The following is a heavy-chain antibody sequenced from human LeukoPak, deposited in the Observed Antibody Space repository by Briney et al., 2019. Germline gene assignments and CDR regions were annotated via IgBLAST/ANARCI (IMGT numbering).Heavy chain of an antibody. V-gene: IGHV4-31*03. Sequence: SQTLSLTCTVSGGSISSGGYYWSWIRQHPGRGLEWIGYIYYSGSTYYNPSLKSRVTISVDTSKNQFSLKLSSVTAADTAVYYCAREYCSSTSCSLADYWGQGTQVTVSS. CDR3: AREYCSSTSCSLADY. CDR2: IYYSGST. D-gene: IGHD2-2*01. J-gene: IGHJ4*02. CDR1: GGSISSGGYY.